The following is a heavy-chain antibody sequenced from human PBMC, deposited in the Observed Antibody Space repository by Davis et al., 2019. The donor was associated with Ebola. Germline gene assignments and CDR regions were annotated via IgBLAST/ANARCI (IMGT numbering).Heavy chain of an antibody. CDR1: GFTFDDYA. Sequence: PGESLKISCAASGFTFDDYAMHWVRQAPGKGLEWVSGISWNSGSIGYADSVKGRFTISRDNAKNSLYLQMNSLRAEDTALYYCAKGTRGYSGYDYFDYWGQGTLVTVSS. D-gene: IGHD5-12*01. V-gene: IGHV3-9*01. CDR3: AKGTRGYSGYDYFDY. J-gene: IGHJ4*02. CDR2: ISWNSGSI.